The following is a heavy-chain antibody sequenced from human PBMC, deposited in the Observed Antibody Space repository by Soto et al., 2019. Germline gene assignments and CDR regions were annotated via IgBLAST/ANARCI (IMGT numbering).Heavy chain of an antibody. J-gene: IGHJ3*02. CDR1: GGSISSGGYY. Sequence: PSETLSLTCTVSGGSISSGGYYWSWIRQHPGKGLEWIGYIYYSGSTYYNPSLKSRVTISVDTSKNQFSLKLSSVTAADTAVYYCARDLCSGGSCYGDAFDIWGQGTMVTVSS. D-gene: IGHD2-15*01. V-gene: IGHV4-31*03. CDR2: IYYSGST. CDR3: ARDLCSGGSCYGDAFDI.